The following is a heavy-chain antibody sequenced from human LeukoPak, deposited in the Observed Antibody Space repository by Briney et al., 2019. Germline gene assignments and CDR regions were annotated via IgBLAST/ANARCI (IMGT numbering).Heavy chain of an antibody. V-gene: IGHV4-30-4*01. CDR3: ARGVWYGELPPDY. CDR1: GDSISSGDHY. Sequence: PSETLSLTCTLTGDSISSGDHYWTWIRHSPGKGLEWIGYIYYSGSTNYNPSLKSRVIISIDTSKSQFSLKLTSVTAADTAVYYCARGVWYGELPPDYWGQGTLVTVSS. D-gene: IGHD3-10*01. J-gene: IGHJ4*02. CDR2: IYYSGST.